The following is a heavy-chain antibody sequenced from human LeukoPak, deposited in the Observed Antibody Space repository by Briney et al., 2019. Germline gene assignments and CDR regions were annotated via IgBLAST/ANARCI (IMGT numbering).Heavy chain of an antibody. J-gene: IGHJ4*02. CDR3: ARGGIQEAIIDY. V-gene: IGHV1-8*01. CDR2: MNPNSGNT. D-gene: IGHD5-18*01. Sequence: ASVKVSCKASGYTFTSYDINWVRQATGQGLEWMGWMNPNSGNTGYAQKFQGRVTMTRNTSISTAYMELSSLRSEDTAVYYCARGGIQEAIIDYWGQGTLVTVSS. CDR1: GYTFTSYD.